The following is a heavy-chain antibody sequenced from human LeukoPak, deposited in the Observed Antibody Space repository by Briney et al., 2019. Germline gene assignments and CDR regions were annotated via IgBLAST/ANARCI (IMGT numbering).Heavy chain of an antibody. CDR2: ISGSGGST. V-gene: IGHV3-23*01. Sequence: GGSLRLSCAASGFTFSSYGLNWVRQAPGKGLEWVSVISGSGGSTYYADSVKGRFTISRDNAKNSLYLQMNSLRAEDTAVYYCARGKAGYSGYDPLTYFDYWGQGTLVTVSS. D-gene: IGHD5-12*01. CDR1: GFTFSSYG. J-gene: IGHJ4*02. CDR3: ARGKAGYSGYDPLTYFDY.